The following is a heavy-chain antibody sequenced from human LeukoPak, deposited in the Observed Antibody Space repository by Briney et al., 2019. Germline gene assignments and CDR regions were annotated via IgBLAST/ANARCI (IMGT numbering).Heavy chain of an antibody. J-gene: IGHJ4*02. Sequence: GGSLRLSCAASGFTFSSYWMSWVRQAPGKGLEWVANIKQDGSEKYYVDSVKGRFTISRDNAKNSLYLQMNSLRAEDTAVYYCARRRWGRNSGSYLYWGQGTLVTVSS. CDR1: GFTFSSYW. D-gene: IGHD1-26*01. V-gene: IGHV3-7*01. CDR2: IKQDGSEK. CDR3: ARRRWGRNSGSYLY.